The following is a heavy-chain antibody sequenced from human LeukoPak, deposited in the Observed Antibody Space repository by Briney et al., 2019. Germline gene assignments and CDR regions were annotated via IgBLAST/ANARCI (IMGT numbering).Heavy chain of an antibody. J-gene: IGHJ3*02. CDR3: ARVGPWGSSAFDI. V-gene: IGHV3-66*01. Sequence: AGGSLRLSCAASGFTFSSYEMNWVRQAPGKGLEWVSVIYSGGTTYYADSVKGRFTISRDNSKNTLYLQMNSLRAEDTAVYYCARVGPWGSSAFDIWGQGTMVTVSS. CDR1: GFTFSSYE. CDR2: IYSGGTT. D-gene: IGHD3-16*01.